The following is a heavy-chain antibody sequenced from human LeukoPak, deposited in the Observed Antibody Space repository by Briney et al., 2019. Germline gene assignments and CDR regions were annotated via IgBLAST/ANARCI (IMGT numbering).Heavy chain of an antibody. CDR3: ARDTDSSGYFVEDDY. V-gene: IGHV3-11*04. CDR2: ISSSGSTI. CDR1: GFTFSDYY. D-gene: IGHD3-22*01. J-gene: IGHJ4*02. Sequence: PGGSLRLSCAASGFTFSDYYMSWIRQAPGKGLEWVSYISSSGSTIYYADSVKGRFTISRDNAKNSLYLQMNSLRAEDTAVYYCARDTDSSGYFVEDDYWGQGTLVTVSS.